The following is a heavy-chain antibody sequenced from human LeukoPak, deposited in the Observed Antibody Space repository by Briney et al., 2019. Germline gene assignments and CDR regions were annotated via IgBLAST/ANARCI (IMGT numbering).Heavy chain of an antibody. J-gene: IGHJ6*02. CDR2: IKQDGSEK. D-gene: IGHD7-27*01. CDR1: GFTFSSYW. CDR3: AKGTGENYYGMDV. V-gene: IGHV3-7*03. Sequence: PGGSLRLSCAASGFTFSSYWMSWVRQAPGKGLEWVANIKQDGSEKYYVDSVKGRFTISRDNAKNSLYLRMNSLRVEDTVVFFCAKGTGENYYGMDVWGQGTTVTVSS.